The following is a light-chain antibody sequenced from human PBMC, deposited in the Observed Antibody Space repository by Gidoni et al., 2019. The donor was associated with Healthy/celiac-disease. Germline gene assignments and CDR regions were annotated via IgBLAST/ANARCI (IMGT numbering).Light chain of an antibody. CDR3: QQYNNWPPRGT. J-gene: IGKJ3*01. CDR2: GAS. CDR1: QSVSSN. V-gene: IGKV3-15*01. Sequence: EIVMTQSPATLSVSPGERATLSCRASQSVSSNLAWYQQKPGQSPRLLIYGASTRATGIPARFSGSGSGTEFTLTISSLQSEYFAVYYCQQYNNWPPRGTFGPGTKVDIK.